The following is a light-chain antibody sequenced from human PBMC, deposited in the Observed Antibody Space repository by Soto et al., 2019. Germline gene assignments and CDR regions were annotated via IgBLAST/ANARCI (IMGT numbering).Light chain of an antibody. CDR3: QQSCITPLT. Sequence: DIQMTQSPYSLSASVGDRVTISCRASECISGYLNWYQQKPGKAPKLLIYAASSLQSGVPSRFSGRGSGTDFTLTISRLQPEDFATYYCQQSCITPLTFGGGPKVEIK. CDR1: ECISGY. J-gene: IGKJ4*01. CDR2: AAS. V-gene: IGKV1-39*01.